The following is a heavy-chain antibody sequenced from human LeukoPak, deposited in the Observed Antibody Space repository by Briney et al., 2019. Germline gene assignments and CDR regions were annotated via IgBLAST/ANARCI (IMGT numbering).Heavy chain of an antibody. CDR2: ISYDGSNK. V-gene: IGHV3-30-3*01. D-gene: IGHD6-13*01. Sequence: GRSLRLSCAASGFTFSSYAMHWVRQAPGKGLEWVAVISYDGSNKYYADSVKGRFTISRDNSKNTLYLQMNSLRAEDTAVYYYARDSSSWYWVVDYWGQGTLVTVSS. CDR1: GFTFSSYA. J-gene: IGHJ4*02. CDR3: ARDSSSWYWVVDY.